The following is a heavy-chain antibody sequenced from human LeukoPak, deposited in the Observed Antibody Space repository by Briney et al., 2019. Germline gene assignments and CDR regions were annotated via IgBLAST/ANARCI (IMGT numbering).Heavy chain of an antibody. V-gene: IGHV3-7*01. CDR2: IKEDGSEK. J-gene: IGHJ4*02. Sequence: GGSLRLSCAASGFTFTNYWMSWVRQAPGKGLEWVANIKEDGSEKYYVDSVKGRFTISRDNAKNSLYLQVNSLRAEDTAVYYCARDQGRGQGTLVTVSS. CDR3: ARDQG. CDR1: GFTFTNYW.